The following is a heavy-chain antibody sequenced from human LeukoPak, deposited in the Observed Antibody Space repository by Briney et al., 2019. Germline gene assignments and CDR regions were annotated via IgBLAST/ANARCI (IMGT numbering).Heavy chain of an antibody. Sequence: PGGSLRLSCAASGFTFSSYWMSWVRQASGKGLEWVANIKQDGSEKYYVDSVKGRFTISRDNAKNSLYLQMNSLRAEDTAVYYCAKARGDYGQPFDYWGQGTLVTVSS. CDR2: IKQDGSEK. D-gene: IGHD4/OR15-4a*01. CDR1: GFTFSSYW. J-gene: IGHJ4*02. CDR3: AKARGDYGQPFDY. V-gene: IGHV3-7*03.